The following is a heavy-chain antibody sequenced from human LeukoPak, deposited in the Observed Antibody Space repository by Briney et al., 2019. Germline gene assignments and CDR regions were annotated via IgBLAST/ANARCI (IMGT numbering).Heavy chain of an antibody. J-gene: IGHJ4*02. CDR3: ARHLGGGIYFDY. Sequence: SETLSPTCTVSGASITGHYWSWIRQPPGKGLEWIGFIYYSGTTNYNPSLKSRVTISVDTSKNQFSVTLSSVTAADTAVYYCARHLGGGIYFDYWGQGTLVTVSS. V-gene: IGHV4-59*08. D-gene: IGHD3-16*01. CDR1: GASITGHY. CDR2: IYYSGTT.